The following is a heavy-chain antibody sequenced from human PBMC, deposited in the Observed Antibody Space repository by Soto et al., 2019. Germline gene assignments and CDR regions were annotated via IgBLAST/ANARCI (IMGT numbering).Heavy chain of an antibody. CDR3: ARGDSTDCSNGVCSFFYNHDMDV. CDR1: GYSFTDYH. J-gene: IGHJ6*02. D-gene: IGHD2-8*01. CDR2: INPKSGGT. Sequence: ASVKVSCKASGYSFTDYHIHWVRQAPGQGLEWLGRINPKSGGTSTAQKFQGWVTMTTDTSISTSSMELTMLTADDTAIYYCARGDSTDCSNGVCSFFYNHDMDVWCQGTTVTVSS. V-gene: IGHV1-2*04.